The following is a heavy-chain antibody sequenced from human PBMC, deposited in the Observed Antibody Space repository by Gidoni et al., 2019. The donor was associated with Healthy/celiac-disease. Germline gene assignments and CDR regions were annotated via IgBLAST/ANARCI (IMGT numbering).Heavy chain of an antibody. CDR1: GYPFTSYY. Sequence: QVQLVQSGAEVKKPGASVKVSCKASGYPFTSYYMHWVRQAPGQGLEWMGIINPSGGSTSYAQKFQGRVTMTRDTSTSTVYMELSSLRSEDTAVYYCAREDQWDPDFREFDPWGQGTLVTVSS. CDR3: AREDQWDPDFREFDP. D-gene: IGHD1-26*01. CDR2: INPSGGST. V-gene: IGHV1-46*01. J-gene: IGHJ5*02.